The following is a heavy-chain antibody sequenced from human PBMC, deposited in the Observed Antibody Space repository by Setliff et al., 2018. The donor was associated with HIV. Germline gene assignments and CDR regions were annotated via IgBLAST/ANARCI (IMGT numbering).Heavy chain of an antibody. V-gene: IGHV4-59*08. CDR3: ARHASDYYYRSGFPPGFDY. CDR2: IFYNGGS. CDR1: GGSMRSNY. J-gene: IGHJ4*02. D-gene: IGHD3-22*01. Sequence: PSETLSLTCTVSGGSMRSNYWSWIRRPPGKGLEWIGYIFYNGGSNYNPSLKSRVTISVDTSKNQFSLKLTSVTAADTAVYYCARHASDYYYRSGFPPGFDYWGQGALVTVSS.